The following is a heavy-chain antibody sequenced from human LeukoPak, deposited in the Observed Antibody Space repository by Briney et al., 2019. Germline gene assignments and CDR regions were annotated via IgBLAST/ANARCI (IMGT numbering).Heavy chain of an antibody. J-gene: IGHJ4*02. D-gene: IGHD4-17*01. CDR3: ARTTGKGNWVLQF. CDR1: GFTFSSYA. Sequence: PGGSLRLSCAASGFTFSSYAMNWVRQTPVKGLEWVAFITCDASDTSYADSVKGRFTISRDNSKNTLCLQLNSLSAEDTGVYYCARTTGKGNWVLQFWGQGTLVTVSS. CDR2: ITCDASDT. V-gene: IGHV3-23*01.